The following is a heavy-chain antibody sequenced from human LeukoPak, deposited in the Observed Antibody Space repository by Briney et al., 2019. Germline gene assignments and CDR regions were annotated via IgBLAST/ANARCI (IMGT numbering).Heavy chain of an antibody. D-gene: IGHD6-19*01. Sequence: GGSLRLSCAASGFTFSSYWMSWVRQAPGKGLEWVANMKQDGSEKYYVDSVKGRFTISRDNAKNSLYLQMNSLRAEDTAVYYCARASEVAAPWVLGYWGQGTLVTVSS. V-gene: IGHV3-7*01. CDR3: ARASEVAAPWVLGY. J-gene: IGHJ4*02. CDR1: GFTFSSYW. CDR2: MKQDGSEK.